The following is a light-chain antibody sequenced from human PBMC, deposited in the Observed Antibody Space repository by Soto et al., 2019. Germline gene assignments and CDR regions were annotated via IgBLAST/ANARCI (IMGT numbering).Light chain of an antibody. CDR2: AAS. CDR3: QQYNISPLT. CDR1: QDINSY. Sequence: DVQMTQSPSSLSASVGDRVTITCRASQDINSYLAWYQQKPGNAPKSLIYAASSLQTGVPSRFSGSESGTDFTLTISNLQPEDSATYSCQQYNISPLTFGGGTKVEIK. V-gene: IGKV1D-16*01. J-gene: IGKJ4*01.